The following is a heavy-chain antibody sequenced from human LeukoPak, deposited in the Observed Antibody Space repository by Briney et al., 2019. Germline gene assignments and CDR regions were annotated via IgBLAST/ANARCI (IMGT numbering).Heavy chain of an antibody. CDR1: VFTFTINY. CDR3: ARESNSGYYLSY. CDR2: IYNDGRT. D-gene: IGHD3-22*01. Sequence: GGSLRLSCAASVFTFTINYMSWVRQAPGKGLEWVSVIYNDGRTYYADSVKGRFTISRDNSKNTLYLQMNSLRAEDTAVYYCARESNSGYYLSYWGQGTLVTVSS. J-gene: IGHJ4*02. V-gene: IGHV3-66*01.